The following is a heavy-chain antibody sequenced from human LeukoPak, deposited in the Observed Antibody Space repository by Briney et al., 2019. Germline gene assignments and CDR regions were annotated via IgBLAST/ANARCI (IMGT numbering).Heavy chain of an antibody. CDR2: ISAYNGNT. J-gene: IGHJ5*02. D-gene: IGHD4-17*01. Sequence: GASVKVSCQTSGYTFANYGLSWVRQAPGQGLEWMGWISAYNGNTNYAQKLQGRVTMTTDTSTSTAYTELRSLRSDDTAVYYCARDPQVYGDFDNWFDPWGQGTLVTVSS. CDR1: GYTFANYG. V-gene: IGHV1-18*01. CDR3: ARDPQVYGDFDNWFDP.